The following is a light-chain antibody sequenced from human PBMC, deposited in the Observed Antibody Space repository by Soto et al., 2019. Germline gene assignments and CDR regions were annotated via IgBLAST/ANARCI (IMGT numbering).Light chain of an antibody. CDR2: KAS. J-gene: IGKJ1*01. V-gene: IGKV1-5*03. CDR1: QCISSW. Sequence: DIQMTQYPSTLSASVGDRVTITCRASQCISSWLAWYQQKPGKAPKLLIDKASSLESGVPRRFSGSGSGTEFTLTISSLQPDDFATYYCQQYKSYSTFGQGTKVEIK. CDR3: QQYKSYST.